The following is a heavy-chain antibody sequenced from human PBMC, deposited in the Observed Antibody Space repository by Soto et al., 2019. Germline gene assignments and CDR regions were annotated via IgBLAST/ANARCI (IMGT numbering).Heavy chain of an antibody. CDR2: IYWDDDK. CDR3: AHSLAARPSVRDFDY. CDR1: GFSLSTSGVG. V-gene: IGHV2-5*02. Sequence: QITLKESGPTLVKPTQTLTLTCTFAGFSLSTSGVGVGWIRQPPGKALEWLALIYWDDDKRYSPSLKSRLTITKDTSKNQVVLTMTNMDPVDTATYYCAHSLAARPSVRDFDYWGQGTLVTVSS. J-gene: IGHJ4*02. D-gene: IGHD6-6*01.